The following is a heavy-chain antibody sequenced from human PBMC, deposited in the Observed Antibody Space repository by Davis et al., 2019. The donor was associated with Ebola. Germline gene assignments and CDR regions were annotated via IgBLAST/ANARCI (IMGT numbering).Heavy chain of an antibody. D-gene: IGHD3-16*01. CDR1: GYTFTGYY. CDR3: ARDMVMITFGGVFDYGMDV. V-gene: IGHV1-2*02. Sequence: ASVKVSCKASGYTFTGYYMHWVRQAPGQGLEWMGWINPNSGGTNYAQKFQGRVTMTRDTSISTAYMELSRLRSDDTAVYYCARDMVMITFGGVFDYGMDVWGQGTTVTVSS. J-gene: IGHJ6*02. CDR2: INPNSGGT.